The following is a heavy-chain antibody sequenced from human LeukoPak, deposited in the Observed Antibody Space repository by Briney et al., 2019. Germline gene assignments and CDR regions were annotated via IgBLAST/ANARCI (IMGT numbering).Heavy chain of an antibody. CDR1: GFTVASTY. CDR3: ARPDVYSSGVN. V-gene: IGHV3-66*04. J-gene: IGHJ4*02. Sequence: GGSLRLSCAASGFTVASTYMSWVRQAPGKGLEWVSVIHSGGNTFYADSVKGRFTMSRDDSKNTLYLQMNSLRGEDTAVYYCARPDVYSSGVNWGQGTLVTVSS. D-gene: IGHD6-19*01. CDR2: IHSGGNT.